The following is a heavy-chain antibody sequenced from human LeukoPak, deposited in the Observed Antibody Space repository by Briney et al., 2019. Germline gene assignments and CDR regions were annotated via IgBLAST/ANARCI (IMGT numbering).Heavy chain of an antibody. CDR2: IYSSGNT. J-gene: IGHJ4*02. Sequence: SETLSLTCSSPGASISTYYWSWIRQSPGKGMEWIGHIYSSGNTAYNSSLKSRVTISVDTSKTQFSLRLSSVTATDTAVYYCARLRWQLVGPYFDYWGQGILVTVSS. CDR3: ARLRWQLVGPYFDY. V-gene: IGHV4-59*01. CDR1: GASISTYY. D-gene: IGHD1-26*01.